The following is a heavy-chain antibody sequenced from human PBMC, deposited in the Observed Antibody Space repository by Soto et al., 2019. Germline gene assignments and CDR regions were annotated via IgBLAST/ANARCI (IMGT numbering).Heavy chain of an antibody. Sequence: TSETLSLTCAVYGGSFSGYYWSWIRQPPGKGLEWIGEINHSGSTNYNPSLKSRVTMSVDTSKNQFSLKLSSVTAADTAVYYCARVRSSSRRFDYWGQGTLVTVSS. J-gene: IGHJ4*02. V-gene: IGHV4-34*01. CDR3: ARVRSSSRRFDY. CDR1: GGSFSGYY. CDR2: INHSGST. D-gene: IGHD6-6*01.